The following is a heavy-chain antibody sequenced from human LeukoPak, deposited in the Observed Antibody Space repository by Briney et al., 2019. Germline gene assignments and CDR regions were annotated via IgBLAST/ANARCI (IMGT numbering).Heavy chain of an antibody. CDR2: ISNSGSTI. D-gene: IGHD2/OR15-2a*01. CDR1: GFIFSDYY. Sequence: NPGGSLRLSCAASGFIFSDYYMSWIRQAPGKGLEWISYISNSGSTIYYADSVKGRFTLSRDNAKNSLYLQMNSLRAEDTAVDYCAREVRLLSYWGQGTLVTVSS. J-gene: IGHJ4*02. CDR3: AREVRLLSY. V-gene: IGHV3-11*01.